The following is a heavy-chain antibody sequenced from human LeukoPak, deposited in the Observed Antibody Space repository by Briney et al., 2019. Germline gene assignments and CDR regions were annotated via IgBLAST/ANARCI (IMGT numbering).Heavy chain of an antibody. Sequence: GGSLRLSCAASGFTFSSYAMSWVRQAPGKGLEWVSAISGSGGSTYYADSVKGRFTISRDNSKNTLYLQMNSLRAEDTAVYYCAKEGPLRFLEWLWGYFDYWGQGTLVTVSP. D-gene: IGHD3-3*01. J-gene: IGHJ4*02. CDR1: GFTFSSYA. CDR2: ISGSGGST. V-gene: IGHV3-23*01. CDR3: AKEGPLRFLEWLWGYFDY.